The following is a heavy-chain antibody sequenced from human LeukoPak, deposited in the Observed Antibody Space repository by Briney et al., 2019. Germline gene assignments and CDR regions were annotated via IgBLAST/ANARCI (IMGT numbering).Heavy chain of an antibody. J-gene: IGHJ4*02. CDR1: GGSISSGSYY. D-gene: IGHD5-12*01. CDR2: IYTSGST. CDR3: ARGLPVDY. V-gene: IGHV4-61*02. Sequence: PSETLSLTCTVSGGSISSGSYYWSWIRQPAGKGLEWIGRIYTSGSTNYNPSLKSRVTISLDTSKNQFSLKLSSVTDADTAVYYCARGLPVDYWGQGTLVTVSS.